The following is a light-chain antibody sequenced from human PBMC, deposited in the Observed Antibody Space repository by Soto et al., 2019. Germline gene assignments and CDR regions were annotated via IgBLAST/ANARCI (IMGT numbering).Light chain of an antibody. CDR1: QSSSDT. Sequence: EIVTTQSPATLSVSPGGRATLSGRASQSSSDTLAWYQQKPGQAPRLLIYDASTRAPGFPDRFSGSGSETDFTLTIRRLETEDFALYYCQKYGSSATITLGKGRRREIK. J-gene: IGKJ5*01. CDR2: DAS. V-gene: IGKV3-20*01. CDR3: QKYGSSATIT.